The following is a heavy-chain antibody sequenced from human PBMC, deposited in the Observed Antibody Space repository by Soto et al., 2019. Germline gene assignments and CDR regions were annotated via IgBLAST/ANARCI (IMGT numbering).Heavy chain of an antibody. CDR2: VYYSGTT. J-gene: IGHJ4*02. D-gene: IGHD4-17*01. Sequence: PETLGLTCSFSVGSVSDNTYYWSWIRQSPGKGLEWIGHVYYSGTTNYNPSLKSRVTISVDTSKNQFSLRLDSVTAADTALYYCARTTAVPNTLRSRYYFDYWGQGTMVTVSS. CDR3: ARTTAVPNTLRSRYYFDY. CDR1: VGSVSDNTYY. V-gene: IGHV4-61*01.